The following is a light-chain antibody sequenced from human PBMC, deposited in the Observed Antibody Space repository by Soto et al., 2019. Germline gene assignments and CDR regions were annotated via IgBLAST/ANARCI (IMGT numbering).Light chain of an antibody. Sequence: EIVLTQSPGPLSLSPGESATLSCRASQSVTSRYLAWYQQKPGQAPRLLIYGASNRATGIPERFSGSGSGTDFTLTISSLEPEDFAVYCCQQYGSSITFGQGTRLEIK. J-gene: IGKJ5*01. CDR1: QSVTSRY. CDR3: QQYGSSIT. CDR2: GAS. V-gene: IGKV3-20*01.